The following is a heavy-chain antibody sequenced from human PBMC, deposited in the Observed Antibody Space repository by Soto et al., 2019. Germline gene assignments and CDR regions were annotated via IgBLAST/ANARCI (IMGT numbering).Heavy chain of an antibody. CDR3: SKEAAYSSGWGSFDY. V-gene: IGHV3-23*01. J-gene: IGHJ4*02. D-gene: IGHD6-19*01. CDR2: ISGSGVST. CDR1: GFTFSSYA. Sequence: EVQLLESGGVLVQPGGSLRLSCAASGFTFSSYAMSWVRQAPGKGLEWVSAISGSGVSTYYADSVKGRFTISRDNSKNTLYLQMNSLSAEDTAVYYCSKEAAYSSGWGSFDYWGQGTLVTVSS.